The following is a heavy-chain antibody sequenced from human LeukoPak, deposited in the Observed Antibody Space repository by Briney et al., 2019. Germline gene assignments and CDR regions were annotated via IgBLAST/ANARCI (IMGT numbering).Heavy chain of an antibody. CDR3: ARVDRYSGSYYPSNWFDP. CDR1: GGSISSGGYS. J-gene: IGHJ5*02. CDR2: IYHSGST. D-gene: IGHD1-26*01. Sequence: SETLSLTCAVSGGSISSGGYSWSWIRQPPGKGLEWIGYIYHSGSTYYNPSLKSRVTISVDRSKNQFSLKLSSVTAADTAVYYCARVDRYSGSYYPSNWFDPWGQGTLVTVSS. V-gene: IGHV4-30-2*01.